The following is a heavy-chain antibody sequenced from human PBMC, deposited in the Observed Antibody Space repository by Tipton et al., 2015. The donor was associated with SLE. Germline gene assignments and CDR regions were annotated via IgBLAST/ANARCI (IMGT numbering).Heavy chain of an antibody. CDR3: ARIPDISGWPFDY. CDR1: GASMNSGSYS. CDR2: IDSSGNT. V-gene: IGHV4-61*09. Sequence: TLSLTCSVSGASMNSGSYSWHWIRQPAGKALQWLGHIDSSGNTYYNPSLRSRVSISVDVSRNQFSLTLNSVTAADTAVYYCARIPDISGWPFDYWGQGTLVTVSS. D-gene: IGHD6-19*01. J-gene: IGHJ4*02.